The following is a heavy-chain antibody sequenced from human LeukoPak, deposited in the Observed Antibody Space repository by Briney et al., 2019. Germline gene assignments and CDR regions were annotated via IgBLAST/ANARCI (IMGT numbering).Heavy chain of an antibody. V-gene: IGHV4-4*02. CDR3: AKKAVASAADY. J-gene: IGHJ4*02. Sequence: SETLSLTCAVSGGSISRGNWWSWVRQPPGKGPEWIGEIYHSGSTNYNPSLKSRVTISVDTSKNQFSLKLSSVTAADTAVYYCAKKAVASAADYWGQGTLVTVSS. D-gene: IGHD6-19*01. CDR1: GGSISRGNW. CDR2: IYHSGST.